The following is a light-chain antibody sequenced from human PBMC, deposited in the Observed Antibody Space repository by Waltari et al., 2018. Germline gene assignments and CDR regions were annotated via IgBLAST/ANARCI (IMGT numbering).Light chain of an antibody. V-gene: IGKV3-20*01. CDR1: QSVGRS. CDR3: QKYERLPAT. CDR2: HAS. Sequence: EIVLTQSPGTLSLSPGERATLSCRASQSVGRSLVWYQQKPGQAPRLLIYHASTRATGIPDRVSGSGSGTEFSLTISRLEPEDFAVYYCQKYERLPATFGQGTKVEIK. J-gene: IGKJ1*01.